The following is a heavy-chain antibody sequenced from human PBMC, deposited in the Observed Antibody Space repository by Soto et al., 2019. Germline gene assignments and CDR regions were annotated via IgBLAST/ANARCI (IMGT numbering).Heavy chain of an antibody. V-gene: IGHV3-64*01. Sequence: WGSLRLSCAASGFTFSSYAMHWVRQAPGKGLEYVSAISSNGGSTYYANSVKGRFTISRDNSRNTLYLQMGSLRAEDMAVYYCATSSSSWIDDAFDIWGQGTMVTVSS. CDR1: GFTFSSYA. J-gene: IGHJ3*02. CDR2: ISSNGGST. CDR3: ATSSSSWIDDAFDI. D-gene: IGHD6-13*01.